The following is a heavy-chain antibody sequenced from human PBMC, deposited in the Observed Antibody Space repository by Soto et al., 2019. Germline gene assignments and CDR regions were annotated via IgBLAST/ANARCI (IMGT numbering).Heavy chain of an antibody. J-gene: IGHJ4*02. Sequence: GGSLRLSCSASGFSFSTYAMHWVRQAPGKGLEYVSALSSDGGRTFYADSVKARFTISRDNAKNSLYLQMNSLRAEDTAVYHCAKDTYFRDSSGYYVFDYWGPGTQVTAPQ. D-gene: IGHD3-22*01. CDR3: AKDTYFRDSSGYYVFDY. CDR1: GFSFSTYA. CDR2: LSSDGGRT. V-gene: IGHV3-64*04.